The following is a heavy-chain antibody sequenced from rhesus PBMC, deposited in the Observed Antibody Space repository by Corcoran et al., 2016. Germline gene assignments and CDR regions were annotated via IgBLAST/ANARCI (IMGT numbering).Heavy chain of an antibody. CDR1: GFTFSSYG. CDR2: ISNGWCIT. J-gene: IGHJ3*01. V-gene: IGHV3S5*01. CDR3: AKDKGYSGSWHAFDF. Sequence: EVQLVESGGGLVQPGGSLRLSCAASGFTFSSYGMSWVRPAPGKGLEWVSYISNGWCITYYADAVKGRFTISRDNSKNTISLKMNSLRAEDTAVYYCAKDKGYSGSWHAFDFWGQGLRVTVSS. D-gene: IGHD6-25*01.